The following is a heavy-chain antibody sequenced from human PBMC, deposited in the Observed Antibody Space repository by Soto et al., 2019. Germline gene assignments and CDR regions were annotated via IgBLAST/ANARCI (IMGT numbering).Heavy chain of an antibody. D-gene: IGHD4-17*01. J-gene: IGHJ4*02. CDR2: IYHSGST. V-gene: IGHV4-4*02. Sequence: SETLSLTCAVSGGSISSSNWWSWVRQPPGKGLEWIGEIYHSGSTNYNPSLKSRVTISVDKSKNQFSLELSSVTAADTAVYYCARVYGDYQYYFDYWGQGTPVTVSS. CDR1: GGSISSSNW. CDR3: ARVYGDYQYYFDY.